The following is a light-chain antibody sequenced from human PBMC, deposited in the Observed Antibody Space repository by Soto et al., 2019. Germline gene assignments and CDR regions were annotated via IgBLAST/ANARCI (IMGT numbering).Light chain of an antibody. V-gene: IGKV3-20*01. CDR2: GAS. Sequence: EIVLTQSPGTLSLSPGERATLSCSASQSVSSSYLAWYQQKPGQAPRLLIYGASSRATGIPDRFSGSGSGTDFPLTISRLEPEDFAVYYCQQYGSSPGYTFGQGTKLEIK. J-gene: IGKJ2*01. CDR1: QSVSSSY. CDR3: QQYGSSPGYT.